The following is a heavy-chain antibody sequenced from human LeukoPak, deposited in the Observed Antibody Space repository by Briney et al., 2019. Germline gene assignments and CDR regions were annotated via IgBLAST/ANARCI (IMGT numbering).Heavy chain of an antibody. CDR1: EYTFTGYY. V-gene: IGHV1-2*02. J-gene: IGHJ4*02. D-gene: IGHD5-12*01. Sequence: GASVKVSCKASEYTFTGYYIHWVRQAPGQGLEWMGWINPNSGGTNYAQKFQGRVTMTRDTSITTAYMELSRLTSDDTAVYYCGRTSRCSGYDQAEYWGQGTLVTVSS. CDR2: INPNSGGT. CDR3: GRTSRCSGYDQAEY.